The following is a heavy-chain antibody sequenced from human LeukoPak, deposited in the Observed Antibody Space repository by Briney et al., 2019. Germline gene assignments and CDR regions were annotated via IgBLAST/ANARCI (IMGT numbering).Heavy chain of an antibody. J-gene: IGHJ4*02. CDR3: ARGWLAETTVVTPYNY. D-gene: IGHD4-23*01. V-gene: IGHV1-69*13. Sequence: SVKVSCKASGGTFSSYAISWVRQAPGQGLEWMGGIIPIFGTANYAQKFQGRVTITADESTSTAYMELSSLRSEDTAVYYCARGWLAETTVVTPYNYWGQGTLVTVSS. CDR1: GGTFSSYA. CDR2: IIPIFGTA.